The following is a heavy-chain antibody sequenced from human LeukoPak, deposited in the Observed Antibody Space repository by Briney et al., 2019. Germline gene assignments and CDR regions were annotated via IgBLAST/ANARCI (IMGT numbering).Heavy chain of an antibody. Sequence: SGGSLRLSCAASGFTFSNAWMSWVRQAPGKGLEWVGCIKSKTDGGTTDYAAPVKGRFTISRDDSKNTLYLQMNSLKTEDTAEYYCTTDYSSSWYYFDYWGQGTLVTVSS. D-gene: IGHD6-13*01. CDR2: IKSKTDGGTT. CDR1: GFTFSNAW. J-gene: IGHJ4*02. V-gene: IGHV3-15*01. CDR3: TTDYSSSWYYFDY.